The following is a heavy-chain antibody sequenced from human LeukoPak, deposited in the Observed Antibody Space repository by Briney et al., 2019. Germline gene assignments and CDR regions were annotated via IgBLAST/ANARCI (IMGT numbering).Heavy chain of an antibody. V-gene: IGHV3-48*01. CDR3: AREAPPKITIFGVVHQALDY. CDR1: GFIFDDYA. CDR2: ISSSSSTI. Sequence: GGSLRLSCAASGFIFDDYAMHWVRQAPGKGLEWVSYISSSSSTIYYADSVKGRFTISRDNAKNSLYLQMNSLRAEDTAVYYCAREAPPKITIFGVVHQALDYWGQGTLVTVSS. D-gene: IGHD3-3*01. J-gene: IGHJ4*02.